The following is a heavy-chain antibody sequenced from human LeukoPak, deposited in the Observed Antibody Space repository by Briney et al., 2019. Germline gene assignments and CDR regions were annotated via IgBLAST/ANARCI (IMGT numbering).Heavy chain of an antibody. Sequence: PSQTLSLTCTVSGGSISSGGYYWRWIRQHPGKGLEWIGYIYYSGSTYYNPSLKSRVTISVDTSKNQFSLKLSSVTAADTAVYYCAGRRDWGAVVDMDVWGQGTTVTVSS. CDR3: AGRRDWGAVVDMDV. CDR1: GGSISSGGYY. D-gene: IGHD2-21*01. V-gene: IGHV4-31*03. J-gene: IGHJ6*02. CDR2: IYYSGST.